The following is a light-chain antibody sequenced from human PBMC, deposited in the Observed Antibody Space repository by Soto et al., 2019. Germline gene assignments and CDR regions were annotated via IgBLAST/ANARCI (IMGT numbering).Light chain of an antibody. V-gene: IGKV1-33*01. CDR3: QQYDILPIT. J-gene: IGKJ5*01. CDR1: QDINIY. CDR2: DAS. Sequence: DIQMTQSPSSLSASVGDRVTITCQATQDINIYLNWYQQKPGKAPNLLIYDASNLEIGVPSRFSGSGSGTHFTFTISSLQTEDIGTYSCQQYDILPITFGRGTRLEIK.